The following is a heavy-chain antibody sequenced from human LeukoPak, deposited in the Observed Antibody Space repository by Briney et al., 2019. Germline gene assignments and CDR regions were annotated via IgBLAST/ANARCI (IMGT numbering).Heavy chain of an antibody. Sequence: SETLSLTCTVSGVSTNTYYYWSWFRQPPGKGLEWIGYVDYSGRTKYSPSLKSRVTISVDTSKNQFSLKLSSVTAADTAVYYCARDRLYYYDDYYYYYMDVWGKGTTVTVSS. V-gene: IGHV4-59*01. CDR3: ARDRLYYYDDYYYYYMDV. J-gene: IGHJ6*03. CDR1: GVSTNTYYY. D-gene: IGHD3-22*01. CDR2: VDYSGRT.